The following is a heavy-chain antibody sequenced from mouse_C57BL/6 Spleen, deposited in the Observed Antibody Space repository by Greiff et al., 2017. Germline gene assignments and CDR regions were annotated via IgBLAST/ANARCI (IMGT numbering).Heavy chain of an antibody. CDR2: INPSSGYT. J-gene: IGHJ3*01. CDR3: AIFFEGFAY. Sequence: VQLQQPGAELVKPGASVKLSCKASGYTFTSYWMHWVKQRPGQGLEWIGYINPSSGYTKYNQKFKDKATLTADKSSSTAYMQLSSLTYEDSAIYYCAIFFEGFAYWGQGTLVTVSA. V-gene: IGHV1-7*01. CDR1: GYTFTSYW.